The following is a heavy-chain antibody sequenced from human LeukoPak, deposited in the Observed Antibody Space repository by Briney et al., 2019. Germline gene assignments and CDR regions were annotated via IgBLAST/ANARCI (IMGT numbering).Heavy chain of an antibody. Sequence: PGGSLRLSCTASGFTFGRYAMHWLRQAPGKGLEWVAFIRYDGSNKYYADSVKGRFTISRDNSKNTLYLQMNSLRAEDTAVYYCAKDSSGYSYVAYYFDYWGQGTLVTVSS. CDR2: IRYDGSNK. D-gene: IGHD5-18*01. J-gene: IGHJ4*02. CDR1: GFTFGRYA. CDR3: AKDSSGYSYVAYYFDY. V-gene: IGHV3-30*02.